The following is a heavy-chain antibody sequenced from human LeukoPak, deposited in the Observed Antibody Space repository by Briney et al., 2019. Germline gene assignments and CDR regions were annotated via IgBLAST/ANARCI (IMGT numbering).Heavy chain of an antibody. J-gene: IGHJ4*02. Sequence: GESLKISCKGSGYNFTSYWIGWVRQMPGKGLEWMGIIYPGDSGTRYSPSFQGQVTFSADKSISTAYLQWSSLKASDTAMYYCARLLRNIAAAVYFFDFWGQGTLVTVSS. D-gene: IGHD6-13*01. V-gene: IGHV5-51*01. CDR3: ARLLRNIAAAVYFFDF. CDR1: GYNFTSYW. CDR2: IYPGDSGT.